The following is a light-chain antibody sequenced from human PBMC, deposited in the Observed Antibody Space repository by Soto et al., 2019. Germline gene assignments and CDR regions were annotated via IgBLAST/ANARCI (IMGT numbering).Light chain of an antibody. V-gene: IGKV1-8*01. J-gene: IGKJ2*01. CDR1: QGISSY. Sequence: AIRMTQSPSSLSASTGDRVTITCRASQGISSYLAWYQQKPGTAPKLLIYAASTLQSGFPTRFSGSGSGTDFTLTISCLQSEYGANYYCHQYYSYPYTFGQGTKLEIK. CDR2: AAS. CDR3: HQYYSYPYT.